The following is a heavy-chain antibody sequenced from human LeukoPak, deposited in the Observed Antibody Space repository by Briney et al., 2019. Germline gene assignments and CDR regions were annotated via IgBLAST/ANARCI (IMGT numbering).Heavy chain of an antibody. CDR1: GGSITTTNF. CDR3: ARVYCLGGGDCYGFDY. CDR2: ISLRGRT. Sequence: PSETLSLTCGVSGGSITTTNFWSWVRQPPGGGLEWIGEISLRGRTQYNPSLKSRVTISVDTSKNQFSLKLSSVTAADTAVYYCARVYCLGGGDCYGFDYWGQGTLVTVSS. V-gene: IGHV4-4*02. D-gene: IGHD2-21*02. J-gene: IGHJ4*02.